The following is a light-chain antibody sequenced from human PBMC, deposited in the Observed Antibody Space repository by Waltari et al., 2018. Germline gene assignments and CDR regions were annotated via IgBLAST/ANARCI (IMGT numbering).Light chain of an antibody. CDR2: WAS. CDR3: QQYVVIPWT. CDR1: QSVLYSSNNKNY. V-gene: IGKV4-1*01. J-gene: IGKJ1*01. Sequence: DIVMTQSPDSLAVSLGEKAIINCKSSQSVLYSSNNKNYLALYLHKPGQPPKLLIYWASTRELGVPDRFSGSGSGTDFTLTINSLQAEDVAVYYCQQYVVIPWTFGQGTKVEVK.